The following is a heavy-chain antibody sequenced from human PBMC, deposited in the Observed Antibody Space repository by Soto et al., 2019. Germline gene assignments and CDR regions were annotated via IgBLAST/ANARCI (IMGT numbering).Heavy chain of an antibody. Sequence: ALVKVSCKASGYTFTSYGISWVRQAPGQGLEWMGWISVYNVNTNYAQKLQGRVTMTTDTSTSTAYMELRSLRSDDTAVYYCARSRAGPYRDYYYYGMDVWGQGTTVTVSS. J-gene: IGHJ6*02. CDR1: GYTFTSYG. CDR2: ISVYNVNT. V-gene: IGHV1-18*01. D-gene: IGHD4-4*01. CDR3: ARSRAGPYRDYYYYGMDV.